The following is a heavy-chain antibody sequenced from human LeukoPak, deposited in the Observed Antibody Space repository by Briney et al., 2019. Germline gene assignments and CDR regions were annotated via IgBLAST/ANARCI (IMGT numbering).Heavy chain of an antibody. D-gene: IGHD3-22*01. V-gene: IGHV4-59*13. J-gene: IGHJ3*02. Sequence: PSETLSLTCTVSGGSISSYYWSWIRQPPGKGLEWIGHIYSSGSTTDNPSLKSRVTISVDTSKNQFSLRTSSVTAADTAVYYCARFTKYDGGGSYLDIWGRGTMVTVSS. CDR1: GGSISSYY. CDR2: IYSSGST. CDR3: ARFTKYDGGGSYLDI.